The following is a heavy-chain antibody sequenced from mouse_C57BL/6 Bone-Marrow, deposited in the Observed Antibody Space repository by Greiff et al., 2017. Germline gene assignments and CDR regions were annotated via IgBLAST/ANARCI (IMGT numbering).Heavy chain of an antibody. CDR3: TTWWFPWFAY. V-gene: IGHV14-4*01. CDR2: IDPENGDT. CDR1: GFNIKDDY. Sequence: EVKVVESGAELVRPGASVKLSCTASGFNIKDDYMHWVKQRPEQGLEWIGWIDPENGDTEYASKFQGKATITADTSSNTAYLQLSSLTSEDTAVYYCTTWWFPWFAYWGQGTLVTVSA. J-gene: IGHJ3*01. D-gene: IGHD1-1*02.